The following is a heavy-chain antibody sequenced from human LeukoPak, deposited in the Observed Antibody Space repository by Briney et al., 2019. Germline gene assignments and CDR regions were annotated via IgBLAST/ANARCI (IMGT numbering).Heavy chain of an antibody. CDR1: GFTFSSYG. V-gene: IGHV3-33*01. J-gene: IGHJ6*02. CDR3: ARSPTDSWYYYYYGMDV. D-gene: IGHD3-10*01. CDR2: IWYDGSNK. Sequence: PGRSLRLSCAASGFTFSSYGMHWVRQAPGKGLEWVAVIWYDGSNKYHADSVKGRFTISRDNSKNTLYLQMNSLRAEDTAVYYCARSPTDSWYYYYYGMDVWGQGTTVTVSS.